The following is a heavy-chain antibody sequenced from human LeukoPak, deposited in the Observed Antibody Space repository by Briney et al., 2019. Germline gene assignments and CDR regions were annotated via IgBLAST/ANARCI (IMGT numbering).Heavy chain of an antibody. Sequence: GGSLRLSCAASGFTFSNYSMNWVRQAPGKGLEWVSSISSSSSYIYYADSVKGRFTISRDNAKNSLYLQMNSLRAEDTAVYYCARDWGVSARPGYMDVWGKGTTVTVSS. CDR1: GFTFSNYS. CDR2: ISSSSSYI. CDR3: ARDWGVSARPGYMDV. J-gene: IGHJ6*03. D-gene: IGHD6-6*01. V-gene: IGHV3-21*01.